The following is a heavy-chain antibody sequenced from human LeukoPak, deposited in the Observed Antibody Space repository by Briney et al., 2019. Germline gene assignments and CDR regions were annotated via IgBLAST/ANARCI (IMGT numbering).Heavy chain of an antibody. CDR3: AKDQWSSSWWASDY. D-gene: IGHD6-13*01. CDR1: GFTFSSYA. V-gene: IGHV3-23*01. J-gene: IGHJ4*02. Sequence: GGSLRLSCAASGFTFSSYAMSWVRQAPGKGLEWVSAISGSGGSTYYADSVKGRFTISRDNSKNTLYLQMNSLRAEDTAVYYCAKDQWSSSWWASDYWGQGTLVTVSS. CDR2: ISGSGGST.